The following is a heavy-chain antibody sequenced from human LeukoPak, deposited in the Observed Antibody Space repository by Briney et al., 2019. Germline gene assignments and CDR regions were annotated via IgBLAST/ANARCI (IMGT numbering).Heavy chain of an antibody. J-gene: IGHJ6*02. Sequence: SETLSLTCVVSGGSVSGYYWGWIRQPPGRGLEWIGYIYYSGSTNYNPSLKSRVTISVDTSKNQFSLKLSSVTAADTAVYYCARGRGYNYGMDVWGQGTTVTVSS. D-gene: IGHD5-12*01. CDR1: GGSVSGYY. V-gene: IGHV4-59*02. CDR3: ARGRGYNYGMDV. CDR2: IYYSGST.